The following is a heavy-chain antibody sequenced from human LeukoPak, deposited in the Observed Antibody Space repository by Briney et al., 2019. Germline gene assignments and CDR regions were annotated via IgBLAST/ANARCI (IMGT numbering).Heavy chain of an antibody. Sequence: SETLSLTCTVFGGSISSYYWSWVRQPAAKGLEWIGRIYTTGTTYYSPSLKSRVTISLDTSKNQFSLKLSSVTAADTAIYYCVRDFSSSSTVYYYYYMDVWGKGTTVTVSS. CDR2: IYTTGTT. CDR3: VRDFSSSSTVYYYYYMDV. J-gene: IGHJ6*03. V-gene: IGHV4-4*07. D-gene: IGHD6-6*01. CDR1: GGSISSYY.